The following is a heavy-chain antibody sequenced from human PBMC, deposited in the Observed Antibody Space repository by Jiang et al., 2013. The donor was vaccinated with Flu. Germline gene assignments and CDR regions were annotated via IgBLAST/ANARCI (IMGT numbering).Heavy chain of an antibody. V-gene: IGHV4-39*01. CDR3: ARRGGDCSGGTCYSEDPFNV. Sequence: FWGWIRQPQGRAGVDWSILYLGVRLQPSLKSRLAMLVDTSKNQFSLRLNSVTAADTAVYYCARRGGDCSGGTCYSEDPFNVWGQGAMVTVSS. J-gene: IGHJ3*01. D-gene: IGHD2-15*01. CDR2: ILYLGVR. CDR1: F.